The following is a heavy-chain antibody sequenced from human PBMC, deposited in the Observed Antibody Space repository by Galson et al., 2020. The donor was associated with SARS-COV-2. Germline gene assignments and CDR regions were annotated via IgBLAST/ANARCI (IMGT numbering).Heavy chain of an antibody. D-gene: IGHD2-2*01. V-gene: IGHV3-33*01. Sequence: GESLKISCAASGFTFSSYGMHWVRQAPGKGLEWVAVIWYDGSNKYYADSVKGRFTISRDNSKNTLYLQMNSLRAEDTAVYYCARDGSTRKYYYYYYMDVWGKGTTVTVSS. J-gene: IGHJ6*03. CDR2: IWYDGSNK. CDR1: GFTFSSYG. CDR3: ARDGSTRKYYYYYYMDV.